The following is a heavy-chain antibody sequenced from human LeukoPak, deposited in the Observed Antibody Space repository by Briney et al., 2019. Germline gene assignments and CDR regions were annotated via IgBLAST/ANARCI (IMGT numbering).Heavy chain of an antibody. CDR2: INTNTGNP. CDR3: ARGGIGTMVRGSTSGYYYYMDV. CDR1: GYTFTSYA. Sequence: GASVKVSCKASGYTFTSYAMNWVRQAPGQGPEWMGWINTNTGNPTYAQGFTGRFVFSLDTSVSTAYLQISSLKAEDTAVYYCARGGIGTMVRGSTSGYYYYMDVWGKGTTVTVSS. V-gene: IGHV7-4-1*02. D-gene: IGHD3-10*01. J-gene: IGHJ6*03.